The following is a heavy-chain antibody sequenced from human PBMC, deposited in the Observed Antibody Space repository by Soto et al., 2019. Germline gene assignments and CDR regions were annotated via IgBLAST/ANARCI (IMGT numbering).Heavy chain of an antibody. CDR2: IYYSGST. Sequence: PSETLCLSCTVSGCSISSGGYYWSWIRQHPGKGLEWIGYIYYSGSTYYNPSLKSRVTISVDTSKNQFSLKLSSVTAADTDVYYCERDHGPRFDPWGQGTLVTVSS. J-gene: IGHJ5*02. V-gene: IGHV4-31*03. CDR3: ERDHGPRFDP. CDR1: GCSISSGGYY. D-gene: IGHD2-8*01.